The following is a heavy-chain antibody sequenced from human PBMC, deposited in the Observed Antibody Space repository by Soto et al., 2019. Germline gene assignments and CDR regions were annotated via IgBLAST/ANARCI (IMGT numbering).Heavy chain of an antibody. J-gene: IGHJ6*03. CDR3: ARGTGGHDSGGNHMDV. Sequence: QVQLVQSGPEVKKPGSSVKVSCKTSGGTLSSYSISWVRQAPGQGLEWVGRIITFVGKANVPQQFQGRVRITPDRSTDTTYMELRRLTSDGTAVHYCARGTGGHDSGGNHMDVWGTGTTVTVSS. CDR2: IITFVGKA. CDR1: GGTLSSYS. D-gene: IGHD5-12*01. V-gene: IGHV1-69*08.